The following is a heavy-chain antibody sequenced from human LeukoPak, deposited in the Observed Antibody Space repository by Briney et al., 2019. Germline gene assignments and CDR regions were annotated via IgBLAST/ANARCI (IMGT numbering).Heavy chain of an antibody. CDR1: GYTFTSYG. J-gene: IGHJ3*02. Sequence: AAVQVYCKASGYTFTSYGISCVRHAPRQGREWMGWNSSYNSNTNYAQKFQGRVTMTRDTSIRTAYMELSRLSCDDTAVYYCARDIVATIFAFDIWGEGTMVTVSS. CDR2: NSSYNSNT. V-gene: IGHV1-18*01. D-gene: IGHD5-12*01. CDR3: ARDIVATIFAFDI.